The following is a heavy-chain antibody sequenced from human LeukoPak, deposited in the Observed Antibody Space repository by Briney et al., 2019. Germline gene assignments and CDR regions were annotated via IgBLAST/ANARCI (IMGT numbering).Heavy chain of an antibody. D-gene: IGHD6-13*01. V-gene: IGHV3-48*04. Sequence: GGSLRLSCAVSGFTFSDYSMNWVRQPPGKGLEWISYISTGGDTIYYADSVKGRFTISRDNAKNSLYLQMNSLRAEDTALYYCAKAQGIAAAGTDYWGQGTLVTVSS. CDR1: GFTFSDYS. J-gene: IGHJ4*02. CDR3: AKAQGIAAAGTDY. CDR2: ISTGGDTI.